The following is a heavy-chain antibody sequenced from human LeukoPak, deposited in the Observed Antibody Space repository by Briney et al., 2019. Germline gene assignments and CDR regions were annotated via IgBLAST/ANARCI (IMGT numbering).Heavy chain of an antibody. CDR1: GFTFSSYG. CDR2: IRHAGSKK. D-gene: IGHD3-22*01. Sequence: GGSLRLSCAASGFTFSSYGMHWVRQAPGKGLEWVAFIRHAGSKKYYADSVKGRFTISRDNAKNPLYLQMNSLRAEDTAVYYCAKDRASVTMVVVGTPFGYWGQGTLVTVSS. J-gene: IGHJ4*02. V-gene: IGHV3-30*02. CDR3: AKDRASVTMVVVGTPFGY.